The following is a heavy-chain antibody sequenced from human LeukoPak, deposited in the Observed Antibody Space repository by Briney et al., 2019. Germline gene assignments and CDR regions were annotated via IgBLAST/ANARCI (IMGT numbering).Heavy chain of an antibody. V-gene: IGHV5-51*01. CDR3: ARQGRWSLGAFDI. CDR1: GYSFTSYW. D-gene: IGHD2-15*01. CDR2: IYPGDSDT. Sequence: GESLKISCKGSGYSFTSYWIGWVRQMPGKGLEWMGMIYPGDSDTRYSPSFQGQVTMSADKSINIAYLQWSSLKASDTAMYYCARQGRWSLGAFDIWGQGTMVTVSS. J-gene: IGHJ3*02.